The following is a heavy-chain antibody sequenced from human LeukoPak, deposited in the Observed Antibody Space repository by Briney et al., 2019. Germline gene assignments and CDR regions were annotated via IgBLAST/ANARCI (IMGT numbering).Heavy chain of an antibody. CDR2: IYTSGST. D-gene: IGHD3-10*01. J-gene: IGHJ4*02. CDR1: GGPISSYY. Sequence: PSETLSLTCTVSGGPISSYYWSWIRQPAGKGLEWIGRIYTSGSTNYNPSLKSRVTMSVDTSKNQFSLKLSSVTAADTAVYYCARSLIHMVRGVYYFDYWGQGTLVTVSS. V-gene: IGHV4-4*07. CDR3: ARSLIHMVRGVYYFDY.